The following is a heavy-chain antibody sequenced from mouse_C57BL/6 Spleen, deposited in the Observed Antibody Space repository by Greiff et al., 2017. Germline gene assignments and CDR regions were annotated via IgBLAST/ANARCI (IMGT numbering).Heavy chain of an antibody. D-gene: IGHD1-2*01. CDR1: GFTFSSYG. CDR2: ISSGSSYT. CDR3: ARHQGTTAFDY. V-gene: IGHV5-6*01. J-gene: IGHJ2*01. Sequence: EVKLMESGGDLVKPGGSLKLSCAASGFTFSSYGMSWVRQTPDKRLEWVATISSGSSYTYYPDSVKGRFTISRDNAKNTLYLQMSSLKSEDTAMYYCARHQGTTAFDYWGQGTTLTVSS.